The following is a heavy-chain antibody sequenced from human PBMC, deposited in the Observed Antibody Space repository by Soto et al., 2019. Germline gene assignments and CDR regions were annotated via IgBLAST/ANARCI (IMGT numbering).Heavy chain of an antibody. J-gene: IGHJ4*02. D-gene: IGHD4-17*01. CDR2: IYYNGGT. Sequence: QVKLQESGPGLVKPSQTLSLSCTVSGGSIRSGGYYWSWIRQHPGKGLEWIGYIYYNGGTDYNPTLKRRVTMSLDTSKNQFSLRLTAVTAADTAVYFCATMHDYGDYAPFDKWGQGTLVTVAT. CDR1: GGSIRSGGYY. V-gene: IGHV4-31*03. CDR3: ATMHDYGDYAPFDK.